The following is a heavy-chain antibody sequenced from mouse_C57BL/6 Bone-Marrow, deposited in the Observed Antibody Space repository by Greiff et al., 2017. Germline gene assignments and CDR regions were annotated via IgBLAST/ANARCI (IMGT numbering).Heavy chain of an antibody. CDR3: TSTMVTTRDFDY. J-gene: IGHJ2*01. CDR2: IRLKSDNYAT. Sequence: EVQGVESGGGLVQPGGSMKLSCVASGFTFSNYWMNWVRQSPEKGLEWVAQIRLKSDNYATHYAESVQGRFTISRDDSKSSVYLQMNNLRAEDTGIYYCTSTMVTTRDFDYWGQGTTLTVSS. CDR1: GFTFSNYW. V-gene: IGHV6-3*01. D-gene: IGHD2-2*01.